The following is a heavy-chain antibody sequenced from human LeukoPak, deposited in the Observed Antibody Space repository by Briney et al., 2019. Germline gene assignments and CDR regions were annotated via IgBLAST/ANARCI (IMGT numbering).Heavy chain of an antibody. CDR3: ARRYYYDSSPPDY. V-gene: IGHV4-39*01. Sequence: SETLSLTCTVSGGSISSSSYYWGWIRQPPGKGLEWIESIYYSGSTYYNPSLKSRVTISVDTSKNQFSLKLSSVTAADTAVYYCARRYYYDSSPPDYWGQGTLVTVSS. CDR2: IYYSGST. D-gene: IGHD3-22*01. J-gene: IGHJ4*02. CDR1: GGSISSSSYY.